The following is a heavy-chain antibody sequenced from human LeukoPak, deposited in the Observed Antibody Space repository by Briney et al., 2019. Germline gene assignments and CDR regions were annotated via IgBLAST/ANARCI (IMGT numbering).Heavy chain of an antibody. CDR2: IYYGGST. J-gene: IGHJ5*01. D-gene: IGHD4-17*01. Sequence: SQTLSLTCTVSGGSISSVCYYCSWIRHHPGKGLEWSGYIYYGGSTSYNPSLKTRVTISVDTSKNQFSLKLSSVTAGDTAVYYCARGFGTGTTDPWFDSWGQGTLVTVSS. CDR1: GGSISSVCYY. CDR3: ARGFGTGTTDPWFDS. V-gene: IGHV4-31*03.